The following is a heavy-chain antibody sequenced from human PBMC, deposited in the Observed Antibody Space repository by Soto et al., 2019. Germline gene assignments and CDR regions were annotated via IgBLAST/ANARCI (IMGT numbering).Heavy chain of an antibody. J-gene: IGHJ6*02. CDR3: ARASGSYTYYYYYGMDV. V-gene: IGHV4-61*01. D-gene: IGHD1-26*01. CDR1: GGSVSSGSYY. CDR2: IYYSGST. Sequence: SETLSLTCTVSGGSVSSGSYYWSWIRQPPGKGLEWIGYIYYSGSTNYNPSLKSRVTISVDTSKNQFSLKLSSVTAADTAVYYCARASGSYTYYYYYGMDVWGQGTTVTVSS.